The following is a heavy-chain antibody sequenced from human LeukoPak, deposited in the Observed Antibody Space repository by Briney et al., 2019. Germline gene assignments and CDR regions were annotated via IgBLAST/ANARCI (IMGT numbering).Heavy chain of an antibody. Sequence: GGSLRLSCAASGFTFSSYSMNWVRQAPGKGLEWVSFISSSSSYIYYADSVKGRFTISRDNAKNSLYLQMNSLRAEDTAVYYCAREESSGYYLAFDYWGQGTLVTVSS. J-gene: IGHJ4*02. CDR3: AREESSGYYLAFDY. D-gene: IGHD3-22*01. CDR1: GFTFSSYS. V-gene: IGHV3-21*01. CDR2: ISSSSSYI.